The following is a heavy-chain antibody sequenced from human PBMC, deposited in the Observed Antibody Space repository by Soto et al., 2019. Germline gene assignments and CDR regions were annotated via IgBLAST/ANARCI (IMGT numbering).Heavy chain of an antibody. J-gene: IGHJ4*02. CDR1: GFTFSNAW. CDR3: TTSLVVVVAATRRLRDVRGVY. CDR2: IKSKTDGGTT. D-gene: IGHD2-15*01. Sequence: GGSLRLSCAASGFTFSNAWMNWVRQAPGKGLEWVGRIKSKTDGGTTDYAAPVKGRFTISRDDSKNTLYLQMNSLKTEDTAVYYCTTSLVVVVAATRRLRDVRGVYWGQGTLVTVSS. V-gene: IGHV3-15*07.